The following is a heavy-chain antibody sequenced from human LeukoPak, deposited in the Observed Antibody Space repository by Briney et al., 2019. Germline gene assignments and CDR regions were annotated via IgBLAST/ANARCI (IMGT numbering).Heavy chain of an antibody. Sequence: GASVKVSCKASGYTFTGYYMHWVRQAPGQGLEWMGWINPNSGGTNYAQKFQGRVTMTRDTSICTAYMELSRLRSDDTAVYYCARDSYYFDSSAYPHDVFDIWGQGTMVTVSS. V-gene: IGHV1-2*02. CDR1: GYTFTGYY. J-gene: IGHJ3*02. CDR3: ARDSYYFDSSAYPHDVFDI. CDR2: INPNSGGT. D-gene: IGHD3-22*01.